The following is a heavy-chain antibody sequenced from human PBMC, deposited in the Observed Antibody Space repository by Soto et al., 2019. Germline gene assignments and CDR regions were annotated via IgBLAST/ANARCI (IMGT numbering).Heavy chain of an antibody. V-gene: IGHV4-30-4*01. D-gene: IGHD4-17*01. J-gene: IGHJ4*02. CDR2: IYNSGGS. CDR1: GASVSSGDYY. CDR3: VGTGTTDDY. Sequence: SETLSLTCTVSGASVSSGDYYWSCIRQPPGKGLEWIGYIYNSGGSYYNPSLKGRLTISIDTSENQFSLRLNSVTAADTAIYYCVGTGTTDDYWGRGTLVTAPQ.